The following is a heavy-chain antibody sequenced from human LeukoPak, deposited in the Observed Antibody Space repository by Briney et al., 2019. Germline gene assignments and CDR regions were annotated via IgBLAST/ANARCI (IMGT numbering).Heavy chain of an antibody. CDR2: ISYDGSNK. J-gene: IGHJ6*02. CDR3: AKDRYGSGSYYVYYYGMDV. Sequence: GRSLRLSCIASGFTFGDYAMSWFRQAPGKGLEWVAVISYDGSNKYYADSVKGRFTISRDNSKNTLYLQMNSLRAEDTAVYYCAKDRYGSGSYYVYYYGMDVWGQGTTVTVSS. V-gene: IGHV3-30*04. D-gene: IGHD3-10*01. CDR1: GFTFGDYA.